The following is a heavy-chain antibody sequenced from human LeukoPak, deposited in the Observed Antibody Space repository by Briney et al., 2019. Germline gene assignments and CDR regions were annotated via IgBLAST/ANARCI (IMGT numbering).Heavy chain of an antibody. D-gene: IGHD1-26*01. V-gene: IGHV3-21*01. CDR1: GFTFSSYS. CDR3: ARSSFGGATNPLDY. CDR2: ISSSSSYI. J-gene: IGHJ4*02. Sequence: PGGSLRLSCAASGFTFSSYSMNWVRQAPGKGLEWVSSISSSSSYIYYADSVKGRFTISRDNAKNSLYLQINSLRAEDTAVYYCARSSFGGATNPLDYWGQGTLVTVSS.